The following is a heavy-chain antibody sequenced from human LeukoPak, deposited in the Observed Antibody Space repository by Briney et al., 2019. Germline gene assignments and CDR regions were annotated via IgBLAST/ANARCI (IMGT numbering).Heavy chain of an antibody. CDR1: VYTFTSYH. Sequence: ASVKVSCKASVYTFTSYHIHWVRQAPGQGLEWMGIINPSSGITSYAQKFQGRVTMTRDTSTSTVYMELSSLRSEDTAVYYCARGLVELATISPLGYWGQGTLVTVSS. J-gene: IGHJ4*02. D-gene: IGHD5-24*01. CDR3: ARGLVELATISPLGY. V-gene: IGHV1-46*01. CDR2: INPSSGIT.